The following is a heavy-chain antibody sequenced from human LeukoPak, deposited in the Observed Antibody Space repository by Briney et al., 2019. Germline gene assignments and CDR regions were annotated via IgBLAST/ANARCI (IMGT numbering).Heavy chain of an antibody. CDR1: GDSISRYY. CDR3: ARGWKQLVY. CDR2: VFASGTT. Sequence: SETLSLTCSVSGDSISRYYWNWIRQPAGKGLEWIGRVFASGTTNYNPSLTSRVSISADKSKNQVSLRLSSVTAAGTAMYYCARGWKQLVYWGQGALVTVSS. V-gene: IGHV4-4*07. D-gene: IGHD1-1*01. J-gene: IGHJ4*02.